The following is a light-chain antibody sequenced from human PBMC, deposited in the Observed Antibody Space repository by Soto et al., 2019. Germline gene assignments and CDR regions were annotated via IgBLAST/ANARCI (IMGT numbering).Light chain of an antibody. CDR1: SNDVGDYNY. Sequence: QSALAQPPSASGSPGQSVTISCTGSSNDVGDYNYVSWYQQHPGKAPELMIYEVSKRPSGVPGRFSGSKSGNTASLTVSGLQAEDEADYYCSSYAGSSTLYVFGTGTKVTVL. J-gene: IGLJ1*01. CDR3: SSYAGSSTLYV. CDR2: EVS. V-gene: IGLV2-8*01.